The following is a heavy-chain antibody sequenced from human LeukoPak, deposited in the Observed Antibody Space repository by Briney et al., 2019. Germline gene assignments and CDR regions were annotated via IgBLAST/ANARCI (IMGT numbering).Heavy chain of an antibody. V-gene: IGHV1-8*03. J-gene: IGHJ6*03. CDR1: GYTFTSYD. Sequence: VSVKVSCKASGYTFTSYDINWMRQATGQGLEWMGWMNPNSGNTGYAQKFQGRVTITRNTSISTAYMELSSLRSEDTAVYYCARGSIYCSSTSCYYYYYMDVWGKGTTVTVSS. CDR2: MNPNSGNT. CDR3: ARGSIYCSSTSCYYYYYMDV. D-gene: IGHD2-2*01.